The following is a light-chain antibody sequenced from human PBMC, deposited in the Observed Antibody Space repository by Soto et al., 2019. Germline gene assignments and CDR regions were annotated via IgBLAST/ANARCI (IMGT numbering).Light chain of an antibody. V-gene: IGKV1-33*01. CDR3: QQYDNLPGT. J-gene: IGKJ2*01. Sequence: DIQMTQSPSSLSASVGDRVTITCQASQDISNYLNWYQQKPGKAPNLLIYDESNLETGVPSRFSGSGSWTDFTFTISSLQPEDIATYYCQQYDNLPGTFGQGTKLEIK. CDR2: DES. CDR1: QDISNY.